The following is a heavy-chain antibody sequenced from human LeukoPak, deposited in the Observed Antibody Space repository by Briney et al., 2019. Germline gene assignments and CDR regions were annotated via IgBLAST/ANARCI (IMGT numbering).Heavy chain of an antibody. CDR2: VIPILGIA. J-gene: IGHJ4*02. V-gene: IGHV1-69*02. CDR1: GGTFSSYT. CDR3: ARRDYYDSSGSLDY. Sequence: SVKVSCKASGGTFSSYTISWVRQAPGQGLEWMGRVIPILGIANYAQKFQGRVTITADKSTSTACMELSSLRSEDTAVYYCARRDYYDSSGSLDYWGQGTLVTVSS. D-gene: IGHD3-22*01.